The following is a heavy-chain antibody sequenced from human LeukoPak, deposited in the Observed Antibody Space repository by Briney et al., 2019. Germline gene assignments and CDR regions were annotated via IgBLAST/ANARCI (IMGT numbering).Heavy chain of an antibody. CDR2: INHSGST. J-gene: IGHJ4*02. D-gene: IGHD1-1*01. CDR1: GGSFSGYY. Sequence: SETLSLTCAVYGGSFSGYYWSWIRQPPGKGLEWIGEINHSGSTNYNPSLKSRVTISVDTSKNQFSLKLSSVTAADTAVYYCARSMVHADFDYWGQGTLVTVSS. V-gene: IGHV4-34*01. CDR3: ARSMVHADFDY.